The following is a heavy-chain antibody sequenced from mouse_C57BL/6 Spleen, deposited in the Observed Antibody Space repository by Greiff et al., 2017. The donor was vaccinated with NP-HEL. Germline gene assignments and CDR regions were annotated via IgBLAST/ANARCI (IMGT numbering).Heavy chain of an antibody. J-gene: IGHJ4*01. CDR1: GYTFTSYW. Sequence: QVQLQQPGAELVKPGASVKMSCKASGYTFTSYWITWVKQRPGQGLEWIGEIYPGSGSTNYNEKFKSKATLTVDTSSSTAYMQLSSLTSEDSAVYYCATCIGYAMDCWGQGTSVTVSS. CDR2: IYPGSGST. V-gene: IGHV1-55*01. CDR3: ATCIGYAMDC.